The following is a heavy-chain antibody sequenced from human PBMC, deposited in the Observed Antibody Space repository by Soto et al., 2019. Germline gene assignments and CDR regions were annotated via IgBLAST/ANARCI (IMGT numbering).Heavy chain of an antibody. J-gene: IGHJ4*02. CDR2: VKSKVDGETI. V-gene: IGHV3-15*07. CDR3: AADLPDWGAYAFDY. CDR1: GFTCNGAW. Sequence: VQLVESGGGLVEPGGSLRLSCAASGFTCNGAWMNWVRQGPGKCLEWVGRVKSKVDGETIEYAAPVKGRFTISRDDSRNAVYLQMNSLSTEDTAMYYCAADLPDWGAYAFDYWGQGALVTVSS. D-gene: IGHD3-16*01.